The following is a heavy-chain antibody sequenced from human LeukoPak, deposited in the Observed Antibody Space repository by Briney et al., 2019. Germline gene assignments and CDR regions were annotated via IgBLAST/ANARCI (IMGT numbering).Heavy chain of an antibody. CDR2: INHSGST. J-gene: IGHJ6*02. V-gene: IGHV4-34*01. CDR3: ARSSSYCSSTSCFLGHYYYYGMDV. Sequence: PSEALSLTWAVYGGSFSGYYWRWIRQPPGEGVEWVGEINHSGSTNYNPSLKSRVTISVDTSKNQFSLKLSSVTAADTAVYYCARSSSYCSSTSCFLGHYYYYGMDVWGQGTTVTVSS. CDR1: GGSFSGYY. D-gene: IGHD2-2*01.